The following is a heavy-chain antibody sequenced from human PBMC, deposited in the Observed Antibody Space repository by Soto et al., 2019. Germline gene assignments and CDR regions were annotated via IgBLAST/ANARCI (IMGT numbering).Heavy chain of an antibody. V-gene: IGHV4-59*01. D-gene: IGHD3-22*01. Sequence: SETLSLTCTVSGGSISSYYWSWIRQPPGKGLEWIGYIYYSGSTNYNPSLKSRVTISVDTSKNQFSLKLSSVTAADTAVYYCARVGLEADYDPFYYGVDVWGQGTTVTVSS. CDR1: GGSISSYY. J-gene: IGHJ6*02. CDR2: IYYSGST. CDR3: ARVGLEADYDPFYYGVDV.